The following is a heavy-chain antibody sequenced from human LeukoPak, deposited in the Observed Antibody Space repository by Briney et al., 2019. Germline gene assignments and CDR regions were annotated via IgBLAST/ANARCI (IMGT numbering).Heavy chain of an antibody. D-gene: IGHD3-16*02. CDR2: FDPEDGET. CDR1: GYTLTELS. V-gene: IGHV1-24*01. Sequence: GASVTVSCKVSGYTLTELSMHWVRQAPGKGLEWMGGFDPEDGETIYAQKLQGRVTMTEDTSTDTAYMELSSLRSEDTAVYYCATSETRIWGSYRYRFDYWGQGTLVTVSS. J-gene: IGHJ4*02. CDR3: ATSETRIWGSYRYRFDY.